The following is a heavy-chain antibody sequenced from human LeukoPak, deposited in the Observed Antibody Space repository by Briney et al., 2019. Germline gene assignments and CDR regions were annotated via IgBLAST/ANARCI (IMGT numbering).Heavy chain of an antibody. CDR2: ISSTGIYT. V-gene: IGHV3-21*01. Sequence: PGGSLRLSCVASGFTFSTSSISWVRHSPGKGLEWISSISSTGIYTFYAESVQGRFAVSRDNANNSVYLQMNSLRAEDTAVYYCVRYRGQGLIITDSFYFTDLWGRGTTVTVSS. D-gene: IGHD3/OR15-3a*01. J-gene: IGHJ6*03. CDR1: GFTFSTSS. CDR3: VRYRGQGLIITDSFYFTDL.